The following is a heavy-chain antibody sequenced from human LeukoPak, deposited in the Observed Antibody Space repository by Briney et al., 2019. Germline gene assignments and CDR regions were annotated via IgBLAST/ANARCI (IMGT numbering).Heavy chain of an antibody. Sequence: SVKVSCKASGGTFSNYAISWVRQAPGQGLEWMGGIIPIFGTANYAQKFRGRVTITADKSTRTAYMELSSLRSEDTAVYYCARGPILITFGGPRGRFDPWGQGTLVTVSS. V-gene: IGHV1-69*06. D-gene: IGHD3-16*01. CDR1: GGTFSNYA. CDR2: IIPIFGTA. J-gene: IGHJ5*02. CDR3: ARGPILITFGGPRGRFDP.